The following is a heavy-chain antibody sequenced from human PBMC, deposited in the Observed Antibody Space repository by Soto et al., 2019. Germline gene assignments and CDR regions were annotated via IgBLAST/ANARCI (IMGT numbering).Heavy chain of an antibody. D-gene: IGHD6-13*01. J-gene: IGHJ4*02. V-gene: IGHV3-30-3*01. CDR3: ARAPDSSWHTKDY. Sequence: VQLVESGGGVVQPGRSLRLSCVASGFTFRSYAMHWVRQAPGKGLEWVATISSDGNHKYYADSVKGRFTISSDSSKNTLYLQMDSLRTEDTAVFYCARAPDSSWHTKDYWGQGTLVTVSS. CDR1: GFTFRSYA. CDR2: ISSDGNHK.